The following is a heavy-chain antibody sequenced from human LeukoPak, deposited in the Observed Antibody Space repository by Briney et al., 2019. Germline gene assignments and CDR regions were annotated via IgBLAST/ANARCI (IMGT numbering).Heavy chain of an antibody. J-gene: IGHJ4*02. D-gene: IGHD3-10*01. V-gene: IGHV1-69*13. Sequence: SVKVSCKASGGTFNSYAISWVRQAPGQGLEWMGGIIPIFGTANYAQKFQGRVTITADESTSTAYMELSSLRSEDTAVYYCARDSRAGSGSRPHDWGQGTLVTVSS. CDR3: ARDSRAGSGSRPHD. CDR1: GGTFNSYA. CDR2: IIPIFGTA.